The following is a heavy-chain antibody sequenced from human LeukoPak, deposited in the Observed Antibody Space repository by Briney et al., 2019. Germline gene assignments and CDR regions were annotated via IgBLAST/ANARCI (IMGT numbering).Heavy chain of an antibody. CDR2: IYYSGNT. Sequence: SETLSLTCTVSGGSISSSSYYWGWIRQPPGKGLEWIGSIYYSGNTYYNPSLKSRVTISVDTSKNQFSLNLSSVTAADTAVFYCARHRSGGSCYSAFNYWGQGTLVTVSS. D-gene: IGHD2-15*01. V-gene: IGHV4-39*01. CDR1: GGSISSSSYY. CDR3: ARHRSGGSCYSAFNY. J-gene: IGHJ4*02.